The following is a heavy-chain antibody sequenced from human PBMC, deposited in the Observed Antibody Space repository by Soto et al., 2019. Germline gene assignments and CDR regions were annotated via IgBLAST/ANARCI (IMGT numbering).Heavy chain of an antibody. Sequence: QVQLVESGGGVVQPGRSLRLSCAASGFTFSSYGMHWVRQAPGKGLEWVAVISYDGSNNYYADSVKGRFTISRDNSKNTLYLQMNSLRAEDTAVYYCANGLGVFGVVSPLGWGQGTLVTVSS. CDR1: GFTFSSYG. V-gene: IGHV3-30*18. CDR3: ANGLGVFGVVSPLG. CDR2: ISYDGSNN. D-gene: IGHD3-3*01. J-gene: IGHJ4*02.